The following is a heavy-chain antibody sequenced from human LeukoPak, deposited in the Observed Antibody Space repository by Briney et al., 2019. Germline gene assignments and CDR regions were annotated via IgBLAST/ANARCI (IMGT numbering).Heavy chain of an antibody. CDR3: ARDLTSNVAVTEYHYYAMDV. Sequence: ASVKVSCKASGYTFTSYGINWVRQAPGQGLEWMGWISAYNGSTKYAQKLQGRVTMTTDTSTGTAYMELRSLRPDDTAVYYCARDLTSNVAVTEYHYYAMDVWGQGTTVTVSS. CDR2: ISAYNGST. V-gene: IGHV1-18*01. CDR1: GYTFTSYG. J-gene: IGHJ6*02. D-gene: IGHD6-19*01.